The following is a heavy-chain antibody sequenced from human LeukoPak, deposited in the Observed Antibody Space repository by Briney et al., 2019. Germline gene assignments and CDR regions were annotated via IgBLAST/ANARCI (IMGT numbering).Heavy chain of an antibody. Sequence: SETLSLTCTVSGGSISSSSYYWGWIRQPPGKGLEWIGSIYYSGSTYYNPSLKSRVTISVDTSKNQFSLKLSSVTAADTAVYYCARNGLGLGLDYWGQGTLVTVSS. CDR3: ARNGLGLGLDY. J-gene: IGHJ4*02. V-gene: IGHV4-39*01. CDR1: GGSISSSSYY. CDR2: IYYSGST.